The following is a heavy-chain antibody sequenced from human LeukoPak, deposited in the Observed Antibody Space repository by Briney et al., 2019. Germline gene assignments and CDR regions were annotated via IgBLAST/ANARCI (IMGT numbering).Heavy chain of an antibody. CDR2: IASDGSST. J-gene: IGHJ4*02. CDR3: VRGRPHGNDY. Sequence: GGSLRLSCAASGFTFSSYWMNWVRQAPGKGLVWVSRIASDGSSTTYADSVKGRFSISRDNAKNTLYLQMNSLRVEDTAVYYCVRGRPHGNDYWGQGTLVTVSS. CDR1: GFTFSSYW. V-gene: IGHV3-74*01. D-gene: IGHD4-23*01.